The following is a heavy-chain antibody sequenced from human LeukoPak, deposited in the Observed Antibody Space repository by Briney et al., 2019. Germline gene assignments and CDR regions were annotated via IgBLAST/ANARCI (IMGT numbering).Heavy chain of an antibody. V-gene: IGHV3-23*01. CDR2: ISGSGGST. J-gene: IGHJ4*02. Sequence: SGGSLRLSCAASGFTFSSYATSWVRQAPGKGLEWVSAISGSGGSTYYADSVKGRFTISRDNPKNTLYLQMNSLRAEDTAVYYCAKNDYDDSSGYYQYYFDYWGQGTLVTVSS. D-gene: IGHD3-22*01. CDR3: AKNDYDDSSGYYQYYFDY. CDR1: GFTFSSYA.